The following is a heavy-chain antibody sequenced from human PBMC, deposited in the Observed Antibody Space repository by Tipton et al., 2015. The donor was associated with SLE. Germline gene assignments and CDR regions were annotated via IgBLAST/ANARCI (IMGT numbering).Heavy chain of an antibody. D-gene: IGHD6-13*01. J-gene: IGHJ4*02. CDR3: ASWYSSSWYYFDY. CDR2: INHSGST. V-gene: IGHV4-34*01. Sequence: LRLSCAVYGGSFSGYYWSWIRQPPGKGLEWIGEINHSGSTNYNPSLKSRVTISVDTSKNQFSLNVSSVTAADTAVYYCASWYSSSWYYFDYWGQGTLVTVSS. CDR1: GGSFSGYY.